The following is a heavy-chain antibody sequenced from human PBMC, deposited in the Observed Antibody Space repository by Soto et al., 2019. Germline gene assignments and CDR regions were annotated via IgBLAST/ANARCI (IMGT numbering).Heavy chain of an antibody. Sequence: SETLSLTCAVYGGSFSGYYWSWIRQPPGKGLEWIGEINHSGSTNYNPSLKSRVTISVDTSKNQFSLKLSSVTAADTAVYYCARKGWGYSGYDSAYYYYMDVXGKGTTVTVSS. V-gene: IGHV4-34*01. D-gene: IGHD5-12*01. CDR2: INHSGST. CDR1: GGSFSGYY. CDR3: ARKGWGYSGYDSAYYYYMDV. J-gene: IGHJ6*03.